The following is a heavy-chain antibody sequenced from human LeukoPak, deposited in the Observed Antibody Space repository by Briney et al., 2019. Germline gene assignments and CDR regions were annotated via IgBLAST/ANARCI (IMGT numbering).Heavy chain of an antibody. CDR3: ARQQSDAFDI. V-gene: IGHV4-34*01. D-gene: IGHD6-13*01. J-gene: IGHJ3*02. CDR2: INHSGST. Sequence: SETLSLTCAVYGGSFSGYYWSWIRQPPGKGLEWIGEINHSGSTNYNPSLKSRVTISVDTSKNQFSLKLSSVTAADTAVYYCARQQSDAFDIWGQGTMVTVSS. CDR1: GGSFSGYY.